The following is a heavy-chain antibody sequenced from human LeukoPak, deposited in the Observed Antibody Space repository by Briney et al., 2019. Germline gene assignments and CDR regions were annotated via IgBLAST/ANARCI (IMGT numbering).Heavy chain of an antibody. J-gene: IGHJ4*02. CDR3: AKDYGPYDSAFDY. D-gene: IGHD3-22*01. V-gene: IGHV3-9*03. CDR2: ISWNSGSI. CDR1: GFTFDDYA. Sequence: PGRSLRLSCAASGFTFDDYAMHWVRQAPGKGLEWVPGISWNSGSIGYADSVKGRFTISRDNAKNSLYLQMNSLRAEDMALYYCAKDYGPYDSAFDYWGQGTLVTVSS.